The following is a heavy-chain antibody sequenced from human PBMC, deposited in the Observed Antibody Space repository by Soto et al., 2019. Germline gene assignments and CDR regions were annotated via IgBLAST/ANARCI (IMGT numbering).Heavy chain of an antibody. J-gene: IGHJ4*02. D-gene: IGHD6-19*01. V-gene: IGHV3-53*01. CDR2: IYSGGST. Sequence: PGGSLRLSCAASGFSVSSSHINWVRQAPGKGLEWVSVIYSGGSTYYAVSVKGRFTISRDNSKNTVYLQMNSLRAEDTAVYYCARERTVAGNDYWGQGTLVTVSS. CDR3: ARERTVAGNDY. CDR1: GFSVSSSH.